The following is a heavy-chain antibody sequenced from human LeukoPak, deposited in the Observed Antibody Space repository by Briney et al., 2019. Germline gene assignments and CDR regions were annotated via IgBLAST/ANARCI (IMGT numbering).Heavy chain of an antibody. CDR3: ARSPDYYGSGSYSTYYFDY. J-gene: IGHJ4*02. CDR2: IYYSGST. CDR1: GGSISSSSYY. D-gene: IGHD3-10*01. V-gene: IGHV4-39*01. Sequence: SETLSLTCTVSGGSISSSSYYWGWIRQPPGKGLEWIGSIYYSGSTYYNPSLKSRVTISVDTSKNQFSLKLSSVTAADTAVYYCARSPDYYGSGSYSTYYFDYWGQGTLVTVSS.